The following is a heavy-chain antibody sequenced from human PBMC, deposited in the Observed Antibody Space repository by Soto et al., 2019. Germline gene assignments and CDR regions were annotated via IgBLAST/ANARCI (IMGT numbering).Heavy chain of an antibody. CDR1: GGTFSSYA. D-gene: IGHD6-6*01. CDR3: ARAHGIAARPLPWYYGMDV. Sequence: QVQLAQSGAEVKKPGSSVKVSCKASGGTFSSYAISWVRQAPGQGLEWMGGIIPIFGTANYAQKFQGRVTITADESTSTAYMELSSLRSEDTAVYYCARAHGIAARPLPWYYGMDVWGQGTTVTVSS. V-gene: IGHV1-69*01. J-gene: IGHJ6*02. CDR2: IIPIFGTA.